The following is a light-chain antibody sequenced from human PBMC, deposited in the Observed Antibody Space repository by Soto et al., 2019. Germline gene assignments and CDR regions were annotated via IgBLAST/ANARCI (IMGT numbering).Light chain of an antibody. CDR3: QHRSNWPLT. CDR2: DAS. J-gene: IGKJ4*01. Sequence: EIVLTQSPATLSLSPGERATLSCRASQSVNNYLAWYQQIPGQSPRLLIYDASNRATGIPARFIGSGSGTDFTLTISSLEPEDFAVYYCQHRSNWPLTFGGGTKVEIK. V-gene: IGKV3-11*01. CDR1: QSVNNY.